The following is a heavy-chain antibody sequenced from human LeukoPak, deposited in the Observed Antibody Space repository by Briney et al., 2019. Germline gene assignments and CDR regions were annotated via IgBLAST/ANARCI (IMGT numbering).Heavy chain of an antibody. D-gene: IGHD2-15*01. CDR1: GYTFTSYY. J-gene: IGHJ4*02. CDR3: ARDGPYCSGGSCYPQYYFDY. Sequence: ASVKVSCKASGYTFTSYYMHWVRQAPGQGLEWMGIINPSGGSTGYAQKFQGRVTMTRDTSTSTVYVELSSLRSEDTAVYYCARDGPYCSGGSCYPQYYFDYWGQGTLVTVSS. V-gene: IGHV1-46*01. CDR2: INPSGGST.